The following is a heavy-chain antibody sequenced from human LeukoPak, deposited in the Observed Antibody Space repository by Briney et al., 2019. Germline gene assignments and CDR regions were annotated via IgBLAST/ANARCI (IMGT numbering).Heavy chain of an antibody. CDR2: ISSSSSYI. Sequence: GGSLRLSCAASGFTFSSYSMNWVRQAPGKGLEWVSSISSSSSYIYYADSVKGRFTIYRDNAKNSLYLQMNSLRAEDTAVYYCATYYDYVWGSSPSDYWGQGTLVTVSS. CDR1: GFTFSSYS. J-gene: IGHJ4*02. CDR3: ATYYDYVWGSSPSDY. D-gene: IGHD3-16*01. V-gene: IGHV3-21*01.